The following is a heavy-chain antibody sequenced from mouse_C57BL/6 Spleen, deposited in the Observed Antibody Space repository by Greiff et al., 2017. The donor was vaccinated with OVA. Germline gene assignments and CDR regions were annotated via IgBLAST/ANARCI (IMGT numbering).Heavy chain of an antibody. Sequence: QVQLQQPGAELVRPGTSVKLSCKASGYTFTSYWMHWVKQRPGQGLEWIGVIDPSDSYTNYNQKFKGKATLTVDTSSSTAYMQLSSLTSEDSAVYYGARGGGMRLWYFDVWGTGTTVTVSS. CDR2: IDPSDSYT. CDR1: GYTFTSYW. D-gene: IGHD1-2*01. J-gene: IGHJ1*03. CDR3: ARGGGMRLWYFDV. V-gene: IGHV1-59*01.